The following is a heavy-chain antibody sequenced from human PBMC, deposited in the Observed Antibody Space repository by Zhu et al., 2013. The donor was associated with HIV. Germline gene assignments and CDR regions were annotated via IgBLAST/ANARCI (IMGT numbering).Heavy chain of an antibody. CDR2: INPNSGVT. CDR3: ARDFIYSSIFGVNSPFDP. D-gene: IGHD3-3*01. CDR1: GYTFTDYY. Sequence: QVRLVQSGAEVKKPGASVKVSCKVSGYTFTDYYLHWVRQAPGHGLEWMGWINPNSGVTNFTQNFQGRVTMTRDTSISTAYMELNSLTSDDTAVYYCARDFIYSSIFGVNSPFDPWGQGTLVTVSS. V-gene: IGHV1-2*02. J-gene: IGHJ5*02.